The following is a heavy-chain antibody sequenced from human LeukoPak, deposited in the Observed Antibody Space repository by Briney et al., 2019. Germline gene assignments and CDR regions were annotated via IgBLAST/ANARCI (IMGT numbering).Heavy chain of an antibody. CDR1: GGSISSYY. CDR2: IYYSGST. D-gene: IGHD3-10*01. V-gene: IGHV4-59*08. Sequence: SETLSLTCTVSGGSISSYYWSWIRQPPGKGLEWTGYIYYSGSTNYNPSLKSRVTISVDTSKNQFSLKLSSVTAADTAVYYCARLGTSMVRGVFDYWGQGTLVTVSS. CDR3: ARLGTSMVRGVFDY. J-gene: IGHJ4*02.